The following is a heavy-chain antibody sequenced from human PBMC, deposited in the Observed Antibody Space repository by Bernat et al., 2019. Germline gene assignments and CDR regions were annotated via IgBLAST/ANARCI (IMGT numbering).Heavy chain of an antibody. D-gene: IGHD3-22*01. CDR3: ASRGITMMVASGYYYYGMDV. J-gene: IGHJ6*02. V-gene: IGHV3-23*01. CDR2: ISGSGGST. Sequence: EVQLLESGGGLVQPGGSLRLSCAASGFTFSSYAMSWVRQSPGKGLEWVSAISGSGGSTYYEESVKGRFTISRDNSKNTLYLKMNSLRAEDTAVYYCASRGITMMVASGYYYYGMDVWGQGTTVTVSS. CDR1: GFTFSSYA.